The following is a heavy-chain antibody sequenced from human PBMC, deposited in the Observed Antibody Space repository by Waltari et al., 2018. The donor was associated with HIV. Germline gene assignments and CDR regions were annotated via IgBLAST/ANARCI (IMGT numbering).Heavy chain of an antibody. V-gene: IGHV1-69*04. CDR1: GGTFSSYA. Sequence: QVQLVQSGAEVKKPGSSVKVSCKASGGTFSSYAISWVRQAPGQGLEWMGRIIPILGIANYAQKFQGRVTITADKSTSTAYMELSSLRSEDTAVYYCARDPFDPPYYYYGMDVWGQGTTVTVSS. J-gene: IGHJ6*02. CDR2: IIPILGIA. CDR3: ARDPFDPPYYYYGMDV. D-gene: IGHD3-9*01.